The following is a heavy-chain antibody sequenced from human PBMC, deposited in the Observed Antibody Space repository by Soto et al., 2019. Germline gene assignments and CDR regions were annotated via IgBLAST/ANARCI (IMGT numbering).Heavy chain of an antibody. J-gene: IGHJ4*01. D-gene: IGHD3-22*01. CDR2: IYYSRST. Sequence: SETLSLTCTVSGASISSTDCYWGWIRQPPGKGLEWVGSIYYSRSTTYNPSLKNRVTVSVDTSKNQLSLRLSFVSAADTAVYYCARHADSSGRGFDFWGHGARVTVSS. V-gene: IGHV4-39*01. CDR3: ARHADSSGRGFDF. CDR1: GASISSTDCY.